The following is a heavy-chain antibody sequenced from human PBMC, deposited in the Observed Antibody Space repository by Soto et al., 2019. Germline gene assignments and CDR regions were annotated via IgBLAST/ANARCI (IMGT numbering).Heavy chain of an antibody. J-gene: IGHJ6*02. D-gene: IGHD1-7*01. CDR1: GGSISSGGYY. V-gene: IGHV4-31*03. Sequence: QVQLQESGPGLVKPSQTLSLTCTVSGGSISSGGYYWSWIRQHPGKGLEWLGYIYYSGSTYYNPSLKSRVTISVDTSKNQFSLKLSSVTAADTAVYYCARGSRELLPLGFVSYGMDVWGQGTTVTVSS. CDR2: IYYSGST. CDR3: ARGSRELLPLGFVSYGMDV.